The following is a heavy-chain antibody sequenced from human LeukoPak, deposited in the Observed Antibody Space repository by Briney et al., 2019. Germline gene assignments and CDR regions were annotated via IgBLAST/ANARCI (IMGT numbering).Heavy chain of an antibody. CDR1: GGSISSVDYY. CDR3: ARVVAAAGTPDY. D-gene: IGHD6-13*01. J-gene: IGHJ4*02. Sequence: PSQTLSLTCTVSGGSISSVDYYWSGIRQPPGKGLELIGYIYYSGSTYYNPSLKSRVTISVDTSKNQFSLKLSSVTAADTAVYYCARVVAAAGTPDYWGQGTLVTVSS. V-gene: IGHV4-30-4*01. CDR2: IYYSGST.